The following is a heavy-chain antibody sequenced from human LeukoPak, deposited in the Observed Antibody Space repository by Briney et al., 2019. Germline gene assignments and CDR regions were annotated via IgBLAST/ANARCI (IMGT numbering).Heavy chain of an antibody. CDR2: ISYDSGSI. Sequence: GRSLRLSCAASGFRLDDYAMHWVRQAPGKGLEWVSSISYDSGSITYAASVKGRFAISRDNANNSLHPQMPGLRPEDTAFYSCAKSFYYNNSMDLQGWG. V-gene: IGHV3-9*01. CDR3: AKSFYYNNSMDLQG. J-gene: IGHJ1*01. CDR1: GFRLDDYA. D-gene: IGHD2-15*01.